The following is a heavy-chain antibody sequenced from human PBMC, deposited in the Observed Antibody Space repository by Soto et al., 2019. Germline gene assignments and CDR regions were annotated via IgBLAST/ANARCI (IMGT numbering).Heavy chain of an antibody. CDR3: ARCIAWEKQWDAFDV. J-gene: IGHJ3*01. D-gene: IGHD6-19*01. V-gene: IGHV5-51*01. Sequence: EVRLVQSGAEVKKPGESLKISCKGSAYPFSSHWIGWVRQMPGKGLEWMGRIYPGDSETRYSPAFGGQVTFSVDKSTSTAYLHWSSLKASDTAIYYCARCIAWEKQWDAFDVWGQGTMVTVSS. CDR1: AYPFSSHW. CDR2: IYPGDSET.